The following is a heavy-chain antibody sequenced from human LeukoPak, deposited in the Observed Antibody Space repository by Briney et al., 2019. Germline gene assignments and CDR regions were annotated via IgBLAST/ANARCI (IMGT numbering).Heavy chain of an antibody. CDR2: ISSSGSTI. Sequence: GGSLRLSCAASGFTFIHYWMSWVRQAPGKGLEWVSYISSSGSTIYHAESVKGRFTISRDNAKNSLYLQMNSLRVEDTAVYYCTRGRVVSAGVDSWGQGILVTVSS. CDR3: TRGRVVSAGVDS. D-gene: IGHD2-21*01. V-gene: IGHV3-11*01. CDR1: GFTFIHYW. J-gene: IGHJ4*02.